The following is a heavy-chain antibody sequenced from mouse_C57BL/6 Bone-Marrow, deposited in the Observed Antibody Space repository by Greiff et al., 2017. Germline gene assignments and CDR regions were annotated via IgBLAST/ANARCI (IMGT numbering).Heavy chain of an antibody. J-gene: IGHJ3*01. CDR3: AIGTRRAWFAY. CDR2: INPNYGTP. CDR1: GYSFTDYY. V-gene: IGHV1-39*01. Sequence: VQLQQPGPELVKPGASVKISCKASGYSFTDYYMHWVKQSHGQSLEWIGVINPNYGTPSYNQKFKGKATLTVDQSSSTAYMQLNSLTSEDSAVYYCAIGTRRAWFAYWGAGTLGTVSA. D-gene: IGHD3-3*01.